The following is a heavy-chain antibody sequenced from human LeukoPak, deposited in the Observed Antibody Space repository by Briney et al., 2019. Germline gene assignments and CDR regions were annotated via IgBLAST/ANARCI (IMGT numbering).Heavy chain of an antibody. CDR1: GFTFSNYG. J-gene: IGHJ5*01. Sequence: GGSLRLSCAASGFTFSNYGMHWVRQAPGKGLEWVSAISGSGGTTYYANSVKGRFTISRDNSKNTLYLQMNSLRAEDTAVYYCAKEAADIVVVPAAMMDSWGQGTLVTVSS. CDR2: ISGSGGTT. CDR3: AKEAADIVVVPAAMMDS. V-gene: IGHV3-23*01. D-gene: IGHD2-2*01.